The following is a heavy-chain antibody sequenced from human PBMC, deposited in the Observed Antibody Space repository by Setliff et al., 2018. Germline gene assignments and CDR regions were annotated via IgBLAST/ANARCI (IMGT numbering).Heavy chain of an antibody. CDR1: GGSFSGYY. CDR2: INHSGST. J-gene: IGHJ6*03. CDR3: AREQWLDPPGYYYMDV. Sequence: SETLSLTCAVYGGSFSGYYWSWIRQPPGKGLEWIGEINHSGSTNYNPSPKSRVTISVDTSKNQFSLKLSSVTAADMAVYYCAREQWLDPPGYYYMDVWAKGTTVTVS. D-gene: IGHD6-19*01. V-gene: IGHV4-34*01.